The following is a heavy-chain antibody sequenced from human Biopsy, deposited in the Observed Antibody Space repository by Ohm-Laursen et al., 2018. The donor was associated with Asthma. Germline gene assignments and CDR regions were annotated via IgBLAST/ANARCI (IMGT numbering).Heavy chain of an antibody. CDR1: GVNFPNND. CDR3: ARRRDGHNFGFDY. D-gene: IGHD5-24*01. J-gene: IGHJ4*02. Sequence: SVKVSCKVSGVNFPNNDISWFRQAPGQGPEWLGGIVPLLHRPQYAQRLQGRVTITADESTSTAYMELRNLKSDDTAVYFCARRRDGHNFGFDYWGQGTLVTVSS. CDR2: IVPLLHRP. V-gene: IGHV1-69*10.